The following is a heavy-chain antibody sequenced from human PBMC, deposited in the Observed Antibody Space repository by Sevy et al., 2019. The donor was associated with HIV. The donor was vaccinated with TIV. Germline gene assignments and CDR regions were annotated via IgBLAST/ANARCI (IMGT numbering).Heavy chain of an antibody. V-gene: IGHV4-38-2*01. J-gene: IGHJ5*02. CDR3: ARVSSGFDP. CDR1: GYSISSGYY. Sequence: SETLSLTCAVSGYSISSGYYWGWIRQPPGKGLEGIGSIYHGGSTYYNPSLKSRVTISVDTSKNQFSLKLSSVTAADTAVYYCARVSSGFDPWGQGTLVTVSS. CDR2: IYHGGST.